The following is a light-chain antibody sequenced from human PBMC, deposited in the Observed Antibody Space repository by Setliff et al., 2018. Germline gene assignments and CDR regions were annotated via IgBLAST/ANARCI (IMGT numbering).Light chain of an antibody. V-gene: IGLV2-14*01. Sequence: QSALTQPASVSGSPGQSITISCTGTSSDVGGYKHVSWYQQHPGKAPKLMIYEVSNRPSGVSNRFSGSKPGNTASLTISGLQAEDEADYYCCSYTSSDTVVFGTGTKVTVL. J-gene: IGLJ1*01. CDR1: SSDVGGYKH. CDR2: EVS. CDR3: CSYTSSDTVV.